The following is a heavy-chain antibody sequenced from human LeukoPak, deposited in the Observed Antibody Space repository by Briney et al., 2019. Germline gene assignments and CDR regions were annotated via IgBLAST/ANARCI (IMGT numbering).Heavy chain of an antibody. CDR2: INAGNGNT. CDR3: ARGPPPIEQWLVGRRGNWFDP. CDR1: GYTFISYA. J-gene: IGHJ5*02. Sequence: GASVKVSCKASGYTFISYAMHWVRQAPGQRLEWMGWINAGNGNTKYSQKFQGRVTITRDTSASPAYMELSSLRSEDTAVYYCARGPPPIEQWLVGRRGNWFDPWGQGTLVTVSS. V-gene: IGHV1-3*01. D-gene: IGHD6-19*01.